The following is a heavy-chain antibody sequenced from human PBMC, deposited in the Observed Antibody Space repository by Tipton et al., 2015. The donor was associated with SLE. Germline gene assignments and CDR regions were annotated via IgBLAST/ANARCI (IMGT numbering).Heavy chain of an antibody. Sequence: QLVQSGGGLVKPGGSLRLSCAASGFIFSSYSMNWVRQAPGKGLEWVSSISSSSSYIYYADSVKGRFTIFRDNAKNSLYLQMNSLRAEDTAVYHCARGMGDFNDAFDIWGQGTMVIVTS. D-gene: IGHD1-26*01. CDR2: ISSSSSYI. V-gene: IGHV3-21*01. CDR3: ARGMGDFNDAFDI. CDR1: GFIFSSYS. J-gene: IGHJ3*02.